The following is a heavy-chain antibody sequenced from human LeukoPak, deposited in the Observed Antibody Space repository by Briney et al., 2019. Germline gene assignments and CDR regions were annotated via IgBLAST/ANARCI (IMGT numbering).Heavy chain of an antibody. D-gene: IGHD6-13*01. J-gene: IGHJ3*02. CDR1: GFTFSSYW. V-gene: IGHV3-7*03. Sequence: GGSLRLSCAASGFTFSSYWMSWVRQAPGKGLAWVANIKQDGSEKYYVDSVKGRFTISRDNAKNSLYLQMNSLRAEDTAVYYCAAAGASNGGAFDIWGQGTMVTVSS. CDR3: AAAGASNGGAFDI. CDR2: IKQDGSEK.